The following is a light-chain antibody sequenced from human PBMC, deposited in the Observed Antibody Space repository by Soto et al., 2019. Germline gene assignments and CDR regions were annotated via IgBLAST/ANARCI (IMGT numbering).Light chain of an antibody. CDR3: QQYGTSPLT. J-gene: IGKJ4*01. CDR2: GAS. CDR1: QSVSNNY. V-gene: IGKV3-20*01. Sequence: EIVLTQSPGTLSLSPGERATLSCRASQSVSNNYLAWYQQEPGQAPRLLIYGASSRATGIPDRFSGSGSGTDFTLTISRLEPEDSAVYYCQQYGTSPLTFGGGTKVDIK.